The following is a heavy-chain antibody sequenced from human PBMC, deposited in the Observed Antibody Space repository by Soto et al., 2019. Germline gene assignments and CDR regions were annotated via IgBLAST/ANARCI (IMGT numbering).Heavy chain of an antibody. CDR2: IYHSGTA. CDR1: GGSMNYYY. V-gene: IGHV4-59*01. CDR3: ARDRAIISAPTKEYVFEI. J-gene: IGHJ6*02. Sequence: SETLSLTCTVSGGSMNYYYWSWIRQPPGKGLEWIGYIYHSGTAEYNSSLKSRVTLSVDTSKSQFSLMMSSVTTADTAVYYCARDRAIISAPTKEYVFEIWGQGTTVTVSS. D-gene: IGHD5-12*01.